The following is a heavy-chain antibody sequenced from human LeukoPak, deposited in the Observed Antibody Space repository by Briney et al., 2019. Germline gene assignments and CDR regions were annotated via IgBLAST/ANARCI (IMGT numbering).Heavy chain of an antibody. V-gene: IGHV4-59*08. D-gene: IGHD3-3*01. CDR1: GVSISSYY. CDR3: ARQYDFWSGLFDY. Sequence: SETLSLTCTVSGVSISSYYWTWIRQPPGKGLEWIGYIYYSGSTNYNPSLKSRVTISVDTSKNQFSLKVSSVTAADTAVYYCARQYDFWSGLFDYWGQGTLVTVSS. J-gene: IGHJ4*02. CDR2: IYYSGST.